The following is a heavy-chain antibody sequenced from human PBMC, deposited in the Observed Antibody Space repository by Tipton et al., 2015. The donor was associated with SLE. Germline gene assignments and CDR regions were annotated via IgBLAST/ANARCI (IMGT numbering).Heavy chain of an antibody. Sequence: TLSLTCTVSGGSISNYYWNWIRQPPGKGLEWIGYIFYSGSTNYNPSLKSRVTISVDTSKNQFSLKLSSVTAADTAVYYCARDHGPGNWFDPWGQGTLVTVSS. CDR3: ARDHGPGNWFDP. V-gene: IGHV4-59*01. CDR2: IFYSGST. J-gene: IGHJ5*02. D-gene: IGHD4-17*01. CDR1: GGSISNYY.